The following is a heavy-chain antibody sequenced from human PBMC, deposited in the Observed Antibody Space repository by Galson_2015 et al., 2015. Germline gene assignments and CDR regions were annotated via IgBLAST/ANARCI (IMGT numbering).Heavy chain of an antibody. CDR2: IDPSDSYT. Sequence: QSGAEVKKPGESLRISCKGSGYSFTSYWISWVRQMPGKGLEWMGRIDPSDSYTNYSPSFQGHVTISADKSISTAYLQWSSLKASDTAMYYCARQEGIAAAGTYYYYYYGMDVWGQGTTVTVSS. D-gene: IGHD6-13*01. J-gene: IGHJ6*02. CDR1: GYSFTSYW. V-gene: IGHV5-10-1*01. CDR3: ARQEGIAAAGTYYYYYYGMDV.